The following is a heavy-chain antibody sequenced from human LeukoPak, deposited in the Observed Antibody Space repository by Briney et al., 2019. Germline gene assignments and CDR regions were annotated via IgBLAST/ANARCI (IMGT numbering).Heavy chain of an antibody. CDR3: ARALRINGSGSYYNIYYYMDV. CDR2: IYYSGST. V-gene: IGHV4-59*01. D-gene: IGHD3-10*01. CDR1: GGSISSYY. Sequence: PSETLSLTCTVSGGSISSYYWSWIRQPPGKGLEWIGYIYYSGSTNYNPSLKSRVTISVDTSKNQFSLKLSSVTAADTAVYCCARALRINGSGSYYNIYYYMDVWGKGTTVTISS. J-gene: IGHJ6*03.